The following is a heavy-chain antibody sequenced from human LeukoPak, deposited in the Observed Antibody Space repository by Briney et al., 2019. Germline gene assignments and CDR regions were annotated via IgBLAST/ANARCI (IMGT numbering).Heavy chain of an antibody. D-gene: IGHD3-3*01. J-gene: IGHJ4*02. V-gene: IGHV3-23*01. CDR1: GFTFNSYA. CDR2: ITGSGGDT. Sequence: GGSLRLSCAASGFTFNSYAMSWVRQAPGKVLEWVSAITGSGGDTYHADSVKGRFTISRDNSENTLYLQMNSLRAEDTAVYYCAKGSRDSRPYYFDFWGQGTLVTVSS. CDR3: AKGSRDSRPYYFDF.